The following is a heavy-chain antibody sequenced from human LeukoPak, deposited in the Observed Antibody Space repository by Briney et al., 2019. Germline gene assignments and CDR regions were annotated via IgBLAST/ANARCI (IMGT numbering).Heavy chain of an antibody. V-gene: IGHV1-18*01. CDR3: ARDRDYGDYVAVY. CDR2: ISCFNGGT. CDR1: GYTFNHHG. J-gene: IGHJ4*02. Sequence: ASVKVSCKASGYTFNHHGISWVRQAPGQGLEWMGWISCFNGGTHYAQKFQGRVTMTTDTSTTTAYMELRSLRSDDTAVYYCARDRDYGDYVAVYWGQGTLVTVSS. D-gene: IGHD4-17*01.